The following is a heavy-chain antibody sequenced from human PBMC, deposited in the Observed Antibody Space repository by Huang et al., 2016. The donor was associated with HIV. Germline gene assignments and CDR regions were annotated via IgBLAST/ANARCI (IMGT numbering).Heavy chain of an antibody. CDR1: GFDFSKYS. CDR2: ISGTSSNI. Sequence: EVQLVESGGALVQPGGSLTLSCVVSGFDFSKYSMNGVRQAPGKGLTWISYISGTSSNICEADSVKGRFTTSRNNAKSSVFLQMRSLRAEDTALYYCARTEMEYYYGSSGYYPDYWGQGTQVTVSS. D-gene: IGHD3-22*01. CDR3: ARTEMEYYYGSSGYYPDY. V-gene: IGHV3-48*01. J-gene: IGHJ4*02.